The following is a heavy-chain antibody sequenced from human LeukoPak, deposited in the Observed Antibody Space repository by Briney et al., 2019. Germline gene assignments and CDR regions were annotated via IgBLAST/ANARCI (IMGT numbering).Heavy chain of an antibody. CDR3: AKVAYNWISYGPFDY. CDR2: ISGSGSGT. Sequence: GGSLRLSCAASGFTFSTYAMTWVRQAPGQGLEWVSSISGSGSGTYYADSVKGRFTISRDNSKNTLYLQINSLRAEDTAVYYCAKVAYNWISYGPFDYWGQGTLVTVSS. V-gene: IGHV3-23*01. CDR1: GFTFSTYA. D-gene: IGHD1-20*01. J-gene: IGHJ4*02.